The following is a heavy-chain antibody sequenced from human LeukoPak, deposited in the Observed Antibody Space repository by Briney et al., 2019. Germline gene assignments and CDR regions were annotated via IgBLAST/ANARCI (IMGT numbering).Heavy chain of an antibody. J-gene: IGHJ1*01. V-gene: IGHV4-39*01. CDR1: AGSISSSSYY. CDR3: ARPVAGPTSEYFEH. Sequence: SETLSLTCTVSAGSISSSSYYWGWIRQPPGKGLEWIGSIYYSGSTYYNPSLKSRVTISVDTSKNQFSLKLSSVTAADTAVYYCARPVAGPTSEYFEHWGQGTLVTVSS. CDR2: IYYSGST. D-gene: IGHD6-19*01.